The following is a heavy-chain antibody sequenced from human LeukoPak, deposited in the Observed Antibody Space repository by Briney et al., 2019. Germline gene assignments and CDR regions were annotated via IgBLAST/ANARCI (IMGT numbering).Heavy chain of an antibody. D-gene: IGHD5-18*01. V-gene: IGHV3-53*01. J-gene: IGHJ4*02. CDR3: ARGGYSYGFDY. CDR2: IYIGGSA. Sequence: GGSLGLSCAASGFTVRSNYMSWVRQAPGKGLEWGSVIYIGGSAYYADSVTGRFTISRDNSKNTLYLQMNSLRAEDTAVYYCARGGYSYGFDYWGQGTLVTVSS. CDR1: GFTVRSNY.